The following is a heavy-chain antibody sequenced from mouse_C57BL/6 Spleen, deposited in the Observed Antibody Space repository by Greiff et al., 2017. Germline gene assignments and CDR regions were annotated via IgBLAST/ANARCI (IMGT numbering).Heavy chain of an antibody. CDR3: ARRHYGYAMDY. CDR1: GYAFSSYW. D-gene: IGHD1-2*01. CDR2: IYPGDGDT. Sequence: QVQLQQSGAELVKPGASVKISCKASGYAFSSYWMNWVKQRPGKGLEWIGQIYPGDGDTNYNGKFKGKATLTADKSSSTAYLQLSSLTSEDSAVYVCARRHYGYAMDYWGQGTTVTVSS. J-gene: IGHJ4*01. V-gene: IGHV1-80*01.